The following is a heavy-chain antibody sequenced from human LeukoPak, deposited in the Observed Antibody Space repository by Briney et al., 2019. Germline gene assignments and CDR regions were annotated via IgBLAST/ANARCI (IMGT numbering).Heavy chain of an antibody. CDR2: INHSGST. J-gene: IGHJ1*01. CDR1: GGSFSGYY. CDR3: ARGLRRAARPYYFQH. Sequence: SETLSLTCAVYGGSFSGYYWSWIRQPPGKGLEWIGEINHSGSTNYNPSLKSRVTISEDTSKNQFSLKLSSVTAADTAVYYCARGLRRAARPYYFQHWGQGALVTVSS. V-gene: IGHV4-34*01. D-gene: IGHD6-6*01.